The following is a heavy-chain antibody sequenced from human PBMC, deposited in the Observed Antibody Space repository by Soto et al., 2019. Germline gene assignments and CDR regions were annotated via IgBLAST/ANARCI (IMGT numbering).Heavy chain of an antibody. V-gene: IGHV3-30-3*01. J-gene: IGHJ4*02. D-gene: IGHD2-2*01. CDR1: GFTFSSYA. Sequence: GGSLRLSCAASGFTFSSYAMHWVRQAPGKGLEWVAVISYDGSNKYYADSVKGRFPISRDNSKNTLYLQMNSLRAEDTAVYYCARGPSSLTRFDYWGQGTQVTVSS. CDR2: ISYDGSNK. CDR3: ARGPSSLTRFDY.